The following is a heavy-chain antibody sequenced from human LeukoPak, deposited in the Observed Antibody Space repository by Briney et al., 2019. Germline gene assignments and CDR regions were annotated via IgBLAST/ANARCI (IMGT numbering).Heavy chain of an antibody. CDR3: AKDLTYYYDSSGYYV. V-gene: IGHV3-30*18. D-gene: IGHD3-22*01. CDR1: GFTFSSYG. J-gene: IGHJ4*02. CDR2: ISYDGSNK. Sequence: GRSLRLSCAASGFTFSSYGMHWVRQAPGKGLEWVAVISYDGSNKYYADPVKGRFTISRDNSKNTLYLQMNSLRAEDTAVYYCAKDLTYYYDSSGYYVWGQGTLVTVSS.